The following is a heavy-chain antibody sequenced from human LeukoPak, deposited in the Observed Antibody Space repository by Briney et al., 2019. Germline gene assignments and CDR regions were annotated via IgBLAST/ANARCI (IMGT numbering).Heavy chain of an antibody. D-gene: IGHD3-22*01. CDR1: GYTFTGYY. J-gene: IGHJ5*02. Sequence: ASVKVSCKASGYTFTGYYMHWVRQAPGQGLEWMGRINPNSGGTNYAQKFQGRVTMTRDTSISTAYMELSRLRSDDTAVYYCARIYYDSSGYYDKWFDPWGQGTLVTVSS. V-gene: IGHV1-2*06. CDR3: ARIYYDSSGYYDKWFDP. CDR2: INPNSGGT.